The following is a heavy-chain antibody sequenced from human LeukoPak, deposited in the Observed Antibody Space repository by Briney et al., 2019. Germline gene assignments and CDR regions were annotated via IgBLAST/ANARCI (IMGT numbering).Heavy chain of an antibody. CDR3: ARTGSSSWYLPGDY. J-gene: IGHJ4*02. V-gene: IGHV1-2*02. Sequence: ASVTVSCKASGYTFTGYYMHWVRQAPGQGLEWMGWINPNSGGTNYAQKFQGRVTMTRDTSISTAYMELSRLRSDDTAVYYCARTGSSSWYLPGDYWGQGTLVTVSS. CDR1: GYTFTGYY. D-gene: IGHD6-13*01. CDR2: INPNSGGT.